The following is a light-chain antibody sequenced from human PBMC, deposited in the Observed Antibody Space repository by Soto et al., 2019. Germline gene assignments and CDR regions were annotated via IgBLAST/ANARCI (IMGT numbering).Light chain of an antibody. CDR2: WAS. Sequence: DIVMTQSPGSLAVSLGERATIKCRSSQSILKSSIKKNSLAWYQQKPGQPPRLLIYWASTRDSGVPDRFSGSGSGTDFTLTITRLQAEDVAVYYCQQYYSSSLTFGGGTKVDIK. CDR3: QQYYSSSLT. CDR1: QSILKSSIKKNS. V-gene: IGKV4-1*01. J-gene: IGKJ4*01.